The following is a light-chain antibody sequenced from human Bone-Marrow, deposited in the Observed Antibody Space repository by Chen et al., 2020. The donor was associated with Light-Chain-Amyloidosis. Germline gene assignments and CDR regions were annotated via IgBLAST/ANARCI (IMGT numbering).Light chain of an antibody. V-gene: IGLV2-14*01. CDR2: GVS. CDR3: SSYTSSGTWV. J-gene: IGLJ3*02. Sequence: QSALTQPASVSGSPGQSITISFPGTSRDVGGYNFVSWYQQYPGKAPKHMIYGVSDRPSGVSNRFSGSKSGNTASLTISGLQAEDEADYYCSSYTSSGTWVFGGGTKLTVL. CDR1: SRDVGGYNF.